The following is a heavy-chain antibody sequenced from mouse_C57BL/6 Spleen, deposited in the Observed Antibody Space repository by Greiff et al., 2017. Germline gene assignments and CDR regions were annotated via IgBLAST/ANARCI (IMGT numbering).Heavy chain of an antibody. J-gene: IGHJ1*03. D-gene: IGHD1-1*02. CDR3: ARGWFDV. V-gene: IGHV1-82*01. CDR1: GYAFSSSW. CDR2: IYPGDGDT. Sequence: QVQLQQSGPELVKPGASVKISCKASGYAFSSSWMNWVKQRPGKGLEWIGRIYPGDGDTNYNGKFKGKATLTADKSSSTAYMQLSSLTYEDSAVYSCARGWFDVWGTGTTVTVSS.